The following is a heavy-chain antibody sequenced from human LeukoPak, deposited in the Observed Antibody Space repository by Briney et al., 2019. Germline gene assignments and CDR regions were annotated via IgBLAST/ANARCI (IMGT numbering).Heavy chain of an antibody. CDR1: GFTFDDYG. CDR3: ARAFYGDYDYYYYMDV. Sequence: GGSLRLSCEASGFTFDDYGMSWVRQAPGKGLEWVSGIYWKGGSTGYADSVKGRFTISRDNAKNSLYLQMNSLRAEDTALYYCARAFYGDYDYYYYMDVWGKGTTVTVSS. D-gene: IGHD4-17*01. J-gene: IGHJ6*03. V-gene: IGHV3-20*04. CDR2: IYWKGGST.